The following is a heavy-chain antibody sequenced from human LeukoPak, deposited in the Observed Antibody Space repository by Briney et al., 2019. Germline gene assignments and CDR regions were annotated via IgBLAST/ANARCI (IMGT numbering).Heavy chain of an antibody. CDR1: GGSISSSGYS. Sequence: TLSLTCAVSGGSISSSGYSWSWIRQPPGKGLEWIGYIYHSGSTYYNPSLKSRVTISVDRSKNQFSLRLSSVTAADTAVYYCARASSPYYYDSSGYLDYWGQGTLVTVSS. CDR3: ARASSPYYYDSSGYLDY. D-gene: IGHD3-22*01. J-gene: IGHJ4*02. V-gene: IGHV4-30-2*01. CDR2: IYHSGST.